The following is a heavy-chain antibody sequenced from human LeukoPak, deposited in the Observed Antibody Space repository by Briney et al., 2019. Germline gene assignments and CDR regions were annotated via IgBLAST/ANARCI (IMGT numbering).Heavy chain of an antibody. CDR2: ISAGGGVT. CDR3: AKAGWYSAKTYATYDDAYDI. CDR1: GFTFNNYA. D-gene: IGHD1-26*01. V-gene: IGHV3-23*01. Sequence: GESLRLSCAASGFTFNNYAMSWVRQAPGKGPEWVSAISAGGGVTYYADSVKGRFTISRDNSKKIVFLQMNSLRADDTAVYYCAKAGWYSAKTYATYDDAYDIWGRGTMVTVSS. J-gene: IGHJ3*02.